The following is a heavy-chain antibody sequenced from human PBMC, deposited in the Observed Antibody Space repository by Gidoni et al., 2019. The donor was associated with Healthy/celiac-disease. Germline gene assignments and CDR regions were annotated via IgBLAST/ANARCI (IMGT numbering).Heavy chain of an antibody. J-gene: IGHJ4*02. V-gene: IGHV3-23*01. Sequence: EVQLLESGGGLVQPGGSLRLSCAASGFTFSSYAMSWVRQAPGKGLEWVSAISGSGGSTYYADSVKGRFTISRDNSKNTLYLQMNSLRAEDTAVYYCAKGLLNYYDSSGYYTLFDYWGQGTLVTVSS. CDR1: GFTFSSYA. CDR2: ISGSGGST. CDR3: AKGLLNYYDSSGYYTLFDY. D-gene: IGHD3-22*01.